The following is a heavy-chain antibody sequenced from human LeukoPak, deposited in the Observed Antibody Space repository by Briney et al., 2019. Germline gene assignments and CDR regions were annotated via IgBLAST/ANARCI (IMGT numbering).Heavy chain of an antibody. V-gene: IGHV1-8*03. CDR3: ARGCSSTSCYRWGHYYNYMDV. D-gene: IGHD2-2*02. CDR1: GYTFTSYD. J-gene: IGHJ6*03. CDR2: MNPNSSNT. Sequence: ASVKVSCKASGYTFTSYDINWVRQATGQGLEWMGWMNPNSSNTGYAQKFQGRVTITRNTSISTAYMELSSLRSEDTAVYYCARGCSSTSCYRWGHYYNYMDVWGKGTTVTVSS.